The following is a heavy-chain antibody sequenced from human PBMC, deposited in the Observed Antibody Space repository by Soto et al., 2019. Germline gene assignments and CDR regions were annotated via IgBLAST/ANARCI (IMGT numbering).Heavy chain of an antibody. CDR3: ARDLKTNGYSSRWGFDY. D-gene: IGHD6-13*01. Sequence: QVQLVQSGAEVKKPGSSVKVSCKASGGTFSSYTISWVRQAPGQGLEWMGRIIPILGIANYAQKFQGRVTITADKSTSTAYMELSSLRSEDTAVYYCARDLKTNGYSSRWGFDYWGQGTLVTVSS. CDR2: IIPILGIA. CDR1: GGTFSSYT. V-gene: IGHV1-69*08. J-gene: IGHJ4*02.